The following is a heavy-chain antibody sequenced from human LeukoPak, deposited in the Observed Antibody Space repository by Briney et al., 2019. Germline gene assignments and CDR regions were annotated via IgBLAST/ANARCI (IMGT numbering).Heavy chain of an antibody. V-gene: IGHV3-53*05. CDR1: GFTVRDNY. Sequence: GGSLRLSCAVSGFTVRDNYLNWVRQTPGKGLECVSVLYSGGAAYYADSVKGRFTISRDNSKNTLYLQMNSLRAEDTAVYYCAKGPVPAAIRYYYYMDVWGKGTTVTVSS. CDR2: LYSGGAA. D-gene: IGHD2-2*01. CDR3: AKGPVPAAIRYYYYMDV. J-gene: IGHJ6*03.